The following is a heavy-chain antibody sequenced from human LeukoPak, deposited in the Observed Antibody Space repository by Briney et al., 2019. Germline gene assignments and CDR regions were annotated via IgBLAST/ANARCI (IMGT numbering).Heavy chain of an antibody. CDR1: GGSISSGDYY. V-gene: IGHV4-30-4*01. Sequence: SSQTLSLTCTVSGGSISSGDYYWSWIRQPPGKGLEWIGYIYYSGSTYYNPSLKSRVTISVGTSKNQFSLKLSSVTAADTAVYYCASLDGYNEKNFDLWGRGTLVTVSS. CDR3: ASLDGYNEKNFDL. D-gene: IGHD5-24*01. CDR2: IYYSGST. J-gene: IGHJ2*01.